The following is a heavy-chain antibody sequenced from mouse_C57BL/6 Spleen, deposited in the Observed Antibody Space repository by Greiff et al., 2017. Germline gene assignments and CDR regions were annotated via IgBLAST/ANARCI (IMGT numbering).Heavy chain of an antibody. CDR2: IYPGDGDT. D-gene: IGHD2-4*01. Sequence: QVQLQQSGPELVKPGASVKISCKASGYAFSSSWMNWVKQRPGKGLEWIGRIYPGDGDTNYNGKFKGKATLTADKSSSTAYMQLSSLTSEDSAVYFCARSGYYDYDAGYFDVWGTGTTVTVSS. J-gene: IGHJ1*03. V-gene: IGHV1-82*01. CDR1: GYAFSSSW. CDR3: ARSGYYDYDAGYFDV.